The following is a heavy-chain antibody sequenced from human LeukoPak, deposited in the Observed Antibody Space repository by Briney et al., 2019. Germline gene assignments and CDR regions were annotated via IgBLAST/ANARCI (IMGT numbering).Heavy chain of an antibody. D-gene: IGHD3-16*01. V-gene: IGHV1-18*01. CDR1: GYTFTSYV. Sequence: ASVKVSCKASGYTFTSYVISWVRQAPGQGLEWMGWISTYNGDTNYAQKLQGRVTMTTDTSTSTAYMELRSLRSDDTAVYYCAREGLGELTLDYWGQGTLATVSS. CDR2: ISTYNGDT. J-gene: IGHJ4*02. CDR3: AREGLGELTLDY.